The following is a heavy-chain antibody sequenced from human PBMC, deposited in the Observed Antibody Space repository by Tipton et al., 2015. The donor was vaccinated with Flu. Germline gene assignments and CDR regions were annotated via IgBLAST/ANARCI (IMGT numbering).Heavy chain of an antibody. V-gene: IGHV4-39*01. CDR2: INLRGFT. D-gene: IGHD6-19*01. CDR1: GASISGSPYY. Sequence: TLSLTCFVSGASISGSPYYWAWIRQPPGKGLEWIGTINLRGFTPYSPSLKSRVSISVDTSKNLVSLTLTSVTAADTGVYYCARHGRTAVESALDSWGPGTLVTVSS. CDR3: ARHGRTAVESALDS. J-gene: IGHJ4*02.